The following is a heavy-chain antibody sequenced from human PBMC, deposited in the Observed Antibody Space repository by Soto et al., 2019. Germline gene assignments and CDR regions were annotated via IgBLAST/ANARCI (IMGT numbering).Heavy chain of an antibody. CDR3: ARDVVVPADISHADY. V-gene: IGHV3-23*01. CDR2: MSGSGGST. Sequence: MSLSCATSGCTFRTDSGSWCRQAPGKGLHWVSAMSGSGGSTYYAYSVKGRFTISRDNSKNTLYLQMNSLRAEDTAVYYCARDVVVPADISHADYWGQGILV. CDR1: GCTFRTDS. J-gene: IGHJ4*02. D-gene: IGHD2-2*02.